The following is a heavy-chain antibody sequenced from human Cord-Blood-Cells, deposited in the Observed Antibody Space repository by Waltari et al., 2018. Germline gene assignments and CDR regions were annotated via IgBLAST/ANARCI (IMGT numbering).Heavy chain of an antibody. CDR3: AREEGVDTAMVTCDY. Sequence: QVQLVQSGAEVKKPGASVKVSCKASGYTFTSYGISWVRQAPGQGLEWRGWVSAYNGNTNHAQKLQGRVTMTTDTATSTAYMALRGRRAEDTAVYYGAREEGVDTAMVTCDYWGQGTLVTVSS. CDR2: VSAYNGNT. CDR1: GYTFTSYG. V-gene: IGHV1-18*01. J-gene: IGHJ4*02. D-gene: IGHD5-18*01.